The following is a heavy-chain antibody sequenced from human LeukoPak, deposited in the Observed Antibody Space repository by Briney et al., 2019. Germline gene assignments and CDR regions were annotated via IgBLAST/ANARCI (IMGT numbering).Heavy chain of an antibody. CDR3: ARAYSAAADSFDP. J-gene: IGHJ5*02. CDR2: IYSGGST. V-gene: IGHV3-66*01. D-gene: IGHD6-13*01. Sequence: PGGSLRLSCAASGFTVSSNYMSWVRQAPGKGLEWVSVIYSGGSTYYADSVKGRFTISRDNSKNTLYLQMNSLRAEDTAVYYCARAYSAAADSFDPWGQGTLVTVSS. CDR1: GFTVSSNY.